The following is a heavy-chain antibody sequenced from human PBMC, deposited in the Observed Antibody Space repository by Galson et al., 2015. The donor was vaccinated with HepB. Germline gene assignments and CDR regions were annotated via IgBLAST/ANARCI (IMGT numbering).Heavy chain of an antibody. D-gene: IGHD5-18*01. J-gene: IGHJ4*02. CDR3: ARHVQDTAMVRYFDY. CDR2: IYPGDSDT. CDR1: GYSFTSYW. Sequence: QSGAEVKKPGESLKISCKGSGYSFTSYWIGWVRQMPGKGLEWMGIIYPGDSDTRYSPSFQGQVTISADKSISTAYLQWSSLKASDTAMYYCARHVQDTAMVRYFDYWGQGTLVTVSS. V-gene: IGHV5-51*01.